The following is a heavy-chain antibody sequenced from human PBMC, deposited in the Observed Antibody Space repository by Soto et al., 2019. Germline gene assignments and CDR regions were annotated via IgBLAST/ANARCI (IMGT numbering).Heavy chain of an antibody. CDR1: GFTFSLYS. CDR2: ISSSSSYI. J-gene: IGHJ1*01. D-gene: IGHD6-19*01. V-gene: IGHV3-21*01. CDR3: VRARATDSSPEH. Sequence: PVGSLRLSCAASGFTFSLYSMIWVRQAAGKGLEWVSSISSSSSYIYYADSMKGRFTLSRDNAQNSLYLQMNSLRVDDTAVYYCVRARATDSSPEHWGQGTLVNVSS.